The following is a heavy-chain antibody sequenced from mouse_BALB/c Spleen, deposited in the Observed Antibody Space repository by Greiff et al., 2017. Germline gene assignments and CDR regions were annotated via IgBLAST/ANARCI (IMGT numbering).Heavy chain of an antibody. CDR1: GYTFTSYW. Sequence: VQLQESGAELARPGASVKLSCKASGYTFTSYWMQWVKQRPGQGLEWIGAIYPGDGDTRYTQKFKGKATLTADKSSSTAYMQLSSLASEDSAVYYCARAYYRYDDYWGQGTTLTVSS. CDR2: IYPGDGDT. CDR3: ARAYYRYDDY. D-gene: IGHD2-14*01. V-gene: IGHV1-87*01. J-gene: IGHJ2*01.